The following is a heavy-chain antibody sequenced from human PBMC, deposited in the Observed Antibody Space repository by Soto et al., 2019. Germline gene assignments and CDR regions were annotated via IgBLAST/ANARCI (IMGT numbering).Heavy chain of an antibody. D-gene: IGHD2-15*01. CDR2: INPDNGNT. CDR1: GYTFTRYT. J-gene: IGHJ5*02. V-gene: IGHV1-3*01. CDR3: ARGIATGQFDA. Sequence: QVQLVQSGAEVKKPGASVKISCKASGYTFTRYTMNWVRQAPGQRLEWMGWINPDNGNTKSSQKFKDRVTINSDTSESTAYMDGSSLRSEDTAVYYWARGIATGQFDAWGQEILVTVSS.